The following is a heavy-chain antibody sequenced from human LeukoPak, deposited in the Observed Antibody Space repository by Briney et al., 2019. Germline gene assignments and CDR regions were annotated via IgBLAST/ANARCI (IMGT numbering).Heavy chain of an antibody. V-gene: IGHV1-18*01. CDR2: ISTYNGDT. D-gene: IGHD2-2*01. CDR1: GYTFTTYC. CDR3: ALIPYCTTATCYYFDF. Sequence: ASVKLSCKASGYTFTTYCISWVRQAPGQGLEWMGWISTYNGDTNYAQKLQGRVTMTADTSTSTTYMELRSLRSDDTAVYYCALIPYCTTATCYYFDFWGQGTLVTVSS. J-gene: IGHJ4*02.